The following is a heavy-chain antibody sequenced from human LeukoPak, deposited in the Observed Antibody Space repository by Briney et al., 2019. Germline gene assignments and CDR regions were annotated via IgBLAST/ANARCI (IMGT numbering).Heavy chain of an antibody. D-gene: IGHD3-22*01. CDR1: GYTFTSYY. V-gene: IGHV1-46*01. CDR3: ASPRRGYYYDSSGYYLDY. Sequence: ASVKVSCKASGYTFTSYYMHWVRQAPGQGLEWMGIINPSGGSTSYAQKFQGRVTMTRDMSTSTVYMELSSLRSEDTAVYYCASPRRGYYYDSSGYYLDYWGQGTLVTVSS. CDR2: INPSGGST. J-gene: IGHJ4*02.